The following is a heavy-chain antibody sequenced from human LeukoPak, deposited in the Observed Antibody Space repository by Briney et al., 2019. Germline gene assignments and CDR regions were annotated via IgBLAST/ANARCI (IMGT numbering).Heavy chain of an antibody. J-gene: IGHJ4*02. D-gene: IGHD6-13*01. CDR3: ARGRGIRSGTGY. V-gene: IGHV1-46*01. CDR2: INPSGGST. CDR1: GYTFTGYH. Sequence: GASVKVSCKTSGYTFTGYHMHWVRQAPGQGLEWMGIINPSGGSTSYAQKFQGRVTMTRDTSTSTVYMELSSLRSEDTAVYYCARGRGIRSGTGYWGQGTLVTVSS.